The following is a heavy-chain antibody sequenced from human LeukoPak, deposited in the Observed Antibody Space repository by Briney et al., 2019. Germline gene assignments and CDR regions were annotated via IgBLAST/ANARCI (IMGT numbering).Heavy chain of an antibody. V-gene: IGHV1-18*01. J-gene: IGHJ5*02. D-gene: IGHD3-22*01. CDR3: ARDKARYDSSGYSNWFDP. Sequence: ASMKVSCKASGYTFSSYGISWVRQAPGQGLEWMGWISAYNGNTNYAQKLQGRVTMTTDTSTSTAYVELRSLRSDDTAVYYCARDKARYDSSGYSNWFDPWGQGTLVTVSS. CDR1: GYTFSSYG. CDR2: ISAYNGNT.